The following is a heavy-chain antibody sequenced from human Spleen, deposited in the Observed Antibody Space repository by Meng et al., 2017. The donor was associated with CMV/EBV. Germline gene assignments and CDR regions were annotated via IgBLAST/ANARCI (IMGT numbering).Heavy chain of an antibody. Sequence: SETLSLTCTVSGGSISSYYWSWIRQSPGKGLEWIGYIYYSGNTNYNPTLKSRVTISVDTSKNQISLKVRSVTAADTAVYYCAREGQLALDNWFDPWGQGTLVTVSS. V-gene: IGHV4-59*01. D-gene: IGHD6-13*01. J-gene: IGHJ5*02. CDR2: IYYSGNT. CDR1: GGSISSYY. CDR3: AREGQLALDNWFDP.